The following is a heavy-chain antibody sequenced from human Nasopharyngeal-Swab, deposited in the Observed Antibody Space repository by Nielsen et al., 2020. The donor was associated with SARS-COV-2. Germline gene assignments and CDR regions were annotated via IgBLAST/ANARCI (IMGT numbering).Heavy chain of an antibody. J-gene: IGHJ6*03. CDR1: GYTFTSHW. CDR3: SNLPGDCSNGICFGDPYYHKDR. V-gene: IGHV5-51*01. CDR2: IFPADSDT. Sequence: GESLKISCKGSGYTFTSHWIAWVRQMPGKGLEWMGIIFPADSDTKYSPSFQGQVTISVDKSLNTAYLQWSSLKASETAGYYCSNLPGDCSNGICFGDPYYHKDRWGKGNAVTVSS. D-gene: IGHD2-8*01.